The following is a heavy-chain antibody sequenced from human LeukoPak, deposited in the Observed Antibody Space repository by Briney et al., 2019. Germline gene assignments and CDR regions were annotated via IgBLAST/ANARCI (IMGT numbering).Heavy chain of an antibody. Sequence: SETLSLTCAVYGGSFSGYYWSWIRQPPGKGLEWIGEINHSGSTTYNPSLKSRVTMSVDTSKTQFSLKLNSVTAADTAVYYCARVSGYDWESFYDYWGQGTLVTVSS. J-gene: IGHJ4*02. CDR2: INHSGST. V-gene: IGHV4-34*01. CDR1: GGSFSGYY. D-gene: IGHD5-12*01. CDR3: ARVSGYDWESFYDY.